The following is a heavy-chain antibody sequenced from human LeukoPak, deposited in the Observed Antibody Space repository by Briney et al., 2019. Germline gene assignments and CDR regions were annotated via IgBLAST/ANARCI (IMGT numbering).Heavy chain of an antibody. J-gene: IGHJ4*02. Sequence: GGSLRLSCAASGFTFSSYSMNWVRQAPGKGLEWVSSISSSSSYIYYADSVKGRFTISRDNAKNSLYLQMNSLRAEDTAVYYCAKEDTYGWYLDYWGQGTLVTVSS. V-gene: IGHV3-21*01. CDR1: GFTFSSYS. CDR2: ISSSSSYI. D-gene: IGHD6-19*01. CDR3: AKEDTYGWYLDY.